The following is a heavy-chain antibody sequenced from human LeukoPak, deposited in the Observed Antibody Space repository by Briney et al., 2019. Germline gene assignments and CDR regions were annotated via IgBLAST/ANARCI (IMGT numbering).Heavy chain of an antibody. CDR2: MRYDGSDK. Sequence: GGSLRLSCAASGFSFSSYGMHWVRQAPGKGLEWVAFMRYDGSDKYYADSVKGRFTISRDNSKKTLYMQMNSLRPEDTAVYYCARNIAAAGDGYNWFDPWGQGTLVTVSS. J-gene: IGHJ5*02. D-gene: IGHD6-13*01. CDR3: ARNIAAAGDGYNWFDP. V-gene: IGHV3-30*02. CDR1: GFSFSSYG.